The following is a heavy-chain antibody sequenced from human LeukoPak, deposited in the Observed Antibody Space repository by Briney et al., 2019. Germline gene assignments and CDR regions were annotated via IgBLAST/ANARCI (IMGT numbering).Heavy chain of an antibody. J-gene: IGHJ4*02. CDR3: AKSGYVDYGDYVRIKYFDY. Sequence: PGGSLRLSCAASGFTFSSYGMHWVRQAPGKGLGWVAVISYDGSKKYYEDSVKGRFTISRDNSKNKLYLQMNSLRAEDTAVYYCAKSGYVDYGDYVRIKYFDYWGQGTLVTVSS. CDR1: GFTFSSYG. V-gene: IGHV3-30*18. CDR2: ISYDGSKK. D-gene: IGHD4-17*01.